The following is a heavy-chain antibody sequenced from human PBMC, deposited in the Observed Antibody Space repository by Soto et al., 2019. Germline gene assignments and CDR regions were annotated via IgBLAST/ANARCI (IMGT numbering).Heavy chain of an antibody. J-gene: IGHJ5*02. CDR1: GFTFSNYA. Sequence: EVQLLESGGGLVQPGGSLRLSCAASGFTFSNYAMNWVRQAPGKGLEWVSTISGSGGEIYYADSVRGRFAISRDNSKSTLVLQMNRLRDEDTALYYRAKDPLEPWGGGFFYPLGQGILVNLSS. CDR2: ISGSGGEI. D-gene: IGHD1-26*01. V-gene: IGHV3-23*01. CDR3: AKDPLEPWGGGFFYP.